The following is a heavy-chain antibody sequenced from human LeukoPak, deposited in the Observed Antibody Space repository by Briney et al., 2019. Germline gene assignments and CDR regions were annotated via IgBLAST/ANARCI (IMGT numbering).Heavy chain of an antibody. V-gene: IGHV1-2*06. J-gene: IGHJ3*02. CDR3: ARGDWTPRGELIVVGKAEPDSPNNDAFDI. Sequence: ASVNVSCKASGYTFTGYYMHWVRQAPGQGLEWMGRINPNSGGTNYAQKFQGRVTMTRDTSISTAYMELSRLRSDDTAVYYCARGDWTPRGELIVVGKAEPDSPNNDAFDIWGQGTMVTVSS. CDR2: INPNSGGT. D-gene: IGHD3-22*01. CDR1: GYTFTGYY.